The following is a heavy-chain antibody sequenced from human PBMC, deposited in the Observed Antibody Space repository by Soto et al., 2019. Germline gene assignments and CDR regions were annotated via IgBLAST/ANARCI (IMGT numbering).Heavy chain of an antibody. Sequence: GASVKVSCKASGYTFTSYAMHWVRQAPGQRLEWMGWINAGNGNTKYSQKFQGRVTITRDTSASTAYMELSSLRSEDTAVYYCFWRGYSKGIPFDYWGQGTLVTVSS. CDR1: GYTFTSYA. D-gene: IGHD3-3*01. CDR2: INAGNGNT. J-gene: IGHJ4*02. CDR3: FWRGYSKGIPFDY. V-gene: IGHV1-3*01.